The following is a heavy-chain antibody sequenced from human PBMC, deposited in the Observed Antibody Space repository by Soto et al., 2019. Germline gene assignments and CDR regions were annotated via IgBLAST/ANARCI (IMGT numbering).Heavy chain of an antibody. V-gene: IGHV2-5*01. CDR1: GFSLTSTGVG. CDR2: TYWNDDD. D-gene: IGHD6-19*01. Sequence: KSGPTLVNPTQTLTLTCSFSGFSLTSTGVGVGWFRQPPGKALEWLGLTYWNDDDRYRSSLRSRLTITKDTSKNQVVLTMTNMDPEGTATYYCAHRPGGSGWRYYFDYWGQGTLVTVSS. J-gene: IGHJ4*02. CDR3: AHRPGGSGWRYYFDY.